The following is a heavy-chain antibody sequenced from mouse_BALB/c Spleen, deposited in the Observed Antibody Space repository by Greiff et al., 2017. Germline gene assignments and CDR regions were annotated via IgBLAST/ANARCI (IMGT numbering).Heavy chain of an antibody. CDR3: ARKTYDYDGNYFDY. D-gene: IGHD2-4*01. J-gene: IGHJ2*01. CDR1: GFTFSSYA. Sequence: DVMLVESGGGLVKPGGSLKLSCAASGFTFSSYAMSWVRQSPEKRLEWVAEISSGGSYTYYPDTVTGRFTISRDNAKNTLYLEMSSLRSEDTAMYYCARKTYDYDGNYFDYWGQGTTLTVSS. CDR2: ISSGGSYT. V-gene: IGHV5-9-4*01.